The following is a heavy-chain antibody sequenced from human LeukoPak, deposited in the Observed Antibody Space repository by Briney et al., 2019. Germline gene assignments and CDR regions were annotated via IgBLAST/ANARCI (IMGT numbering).Heavy chain of an antibody. V-gene: IGHV4-4*07. CDR1: GGSISDYY. CDR2: IYTSGRT. CDR3: ASLTTADNWFDP. Sequence: SETLSLTCTVSGGSISDYYWSWIRQSAGKGLEWIGRIYTSGRTNFNPSLKSRVAMSIDAAKNQFPLKLSSVTAADTAVYYCASLTTADNWFDPWGQGTLVTVSS. D-gene: IGHD4-11*01. J-gene: IGHJ5*02.